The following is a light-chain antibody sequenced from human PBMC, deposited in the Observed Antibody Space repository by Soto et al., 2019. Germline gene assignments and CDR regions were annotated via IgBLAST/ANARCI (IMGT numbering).Light chain of an antibody. CDR3: QKYNSAPRT. V-gene: IGKV1-27*01. Sequence: DIQMTQSPSALSASVGDRLTITCRASQGIGNYLAWYQQKPGKVPKLLISAASTLQSGVPSRFSGSGSGTDFTLTISSLQPEDVATYYCQKYNSAPRTFGSGTKVEIK. CDR2: AAS. CDR1: QGIGNY. J-gene: IGKJ1*01.